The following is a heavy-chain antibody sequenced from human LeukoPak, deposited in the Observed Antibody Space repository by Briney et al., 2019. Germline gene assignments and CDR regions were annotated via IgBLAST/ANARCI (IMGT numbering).Heavy chain of an antibody. CDR2: ISYDGSNK. CDR3: ARGLYGDYESPSLIDY. Sequence: GGSLRLSCAASGFTFSSYGMHWVRQAPGKGLEWVAVISYDGSNKYYADSVKGRFTISRDNSKNTLYLQMNSLRAEDTAVYYCARGLYGDYESPSLIDYWGQGTLVTVSS. V-gene: IGHV3-30*19. CDR1: GFTFSSYG. J-gene: IGHJ4*02. D-gene: IGHD4-17*01.